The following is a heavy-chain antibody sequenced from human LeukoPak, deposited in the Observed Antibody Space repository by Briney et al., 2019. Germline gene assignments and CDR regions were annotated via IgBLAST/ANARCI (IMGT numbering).Heavy chain of an antibody. J-gene: IGHJ4*02. CDR3: ARERSGSYSGFDY. V-gene: IGHV4-30-4*01. CDR1: GGSISSGDYY. Sequence: PSETLSLTCTVSGGSISSGDYYWSWLRQPPGKGLEWIGYIYYSGSTYYNPSLKSRITISVDTSKNQFSLKLSSVTAADTTVYYCARERSGSYSGFDYWGQGTLVTVSS. CDR2: IYYSGST. D-gene: IGHD1-26*01.